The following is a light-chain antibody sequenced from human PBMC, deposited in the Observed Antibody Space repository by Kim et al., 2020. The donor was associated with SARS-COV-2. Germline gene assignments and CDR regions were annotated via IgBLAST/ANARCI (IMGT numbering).Light chain of an antibody. CDR3: QAWDSSTAVV. CDR2: QDS. CDR1: KLGHKY. V-gene: IGLV3-1*01. Sequence: VSPGQTSSITCSGDKLGHKYACWYQQKPGQSPVLVIYQDSKRPSGIPARFSGSNSGNTATLTISGTQAMDEADYYCQAWDSSTAVVFGGGTQLTVL. J-gene: IGLJ2*01.